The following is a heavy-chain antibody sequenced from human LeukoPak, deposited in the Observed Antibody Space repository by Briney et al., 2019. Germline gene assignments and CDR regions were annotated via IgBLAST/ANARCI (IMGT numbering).Heavy chain of an antibody. Sequence: ETLSLTCAVYGGSFSGYYWSWIRQPPGKGLEWIGEINHSGSTNYNPSLKSRVTISVDTSKNQFSLKLSSVTAADTAVYYCARLRFLEWLLSSAYYYGMDVWGQGTTVTVSS. D-gene: IGHD3-3*01. CDR3: ARLRFLEWLLSSAYYYGMDV. V-gene: IGHV4-34*01. CDR2: INHSGST. CDR1: GGSFSGYY. J-gene: IGHJ6*02.